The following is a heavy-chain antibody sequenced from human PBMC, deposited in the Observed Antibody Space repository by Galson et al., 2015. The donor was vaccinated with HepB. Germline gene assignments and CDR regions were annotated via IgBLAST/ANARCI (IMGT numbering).Heavy chain of an antibody. J-gene: IGHJ6*02. Sequence: PALVKPTQTLTLTCTFSGFSLSTSGVGVGWIRQPPGKALEWLALIYWDDDKRYSPSLKSRLTITKDTSKNQVVLTMTNMDPVDTATYYCAHRGSNQYYYYYGMDVWGQGTTVTVSS. CDR3: AHRGSNQYYYYYGMDV. CDR2: IYWDDDK. D-gene: IGHD4-11*01. V-gene: IGHV2-5*02. CDR1: GFSLSTSGVG.